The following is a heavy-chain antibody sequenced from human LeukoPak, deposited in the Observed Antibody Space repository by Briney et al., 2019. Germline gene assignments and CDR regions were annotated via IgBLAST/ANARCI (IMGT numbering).Heavy chain of an antibody. CDR2: ISWNSGSI. D-gene: IGHD7-27*01. V-gene: IGHV3-9*01. Sequence: PGRSLRLSCAASGFTFDGYAMHWVRQAPGKGLEWVSGISWNSGSIGYADSVKGRFTISRDNAKNSLYLQMNSLRAEDTALYYCAKALTGDPPYYYYGMDVWGQGTTVIVSS. J-gene: IGHJ6*02. CDR3: AKALTGDPPYYYYGMDV. CDR1: GFTFDGYA.